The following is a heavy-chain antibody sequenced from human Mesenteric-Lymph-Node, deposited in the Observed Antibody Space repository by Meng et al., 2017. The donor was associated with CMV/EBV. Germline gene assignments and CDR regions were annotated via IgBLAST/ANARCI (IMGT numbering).Heavy chain of an antibody. CDR3: ARDHEHSNALDF. J-gene: IGHJ4*02. CDR1: GYTFTSYD. Sequence: ASVKVSCKASGYTFTSYDINWVRQATGQGLEWMGWMNPNSGNTGYAQKFQGRVTMTRNTSISTAYMELSSLRSDDTAVYYCARDHEHSNALDFWGQGTLVTVSS. D-gene: IGHD6-13*01. V-gene: IGHV1-8*01. CDR2: MNPNSGNT.